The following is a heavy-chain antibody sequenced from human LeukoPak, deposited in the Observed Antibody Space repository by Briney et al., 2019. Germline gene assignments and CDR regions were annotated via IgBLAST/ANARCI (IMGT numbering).Heavy chain of an antibody. CDR2: IKSETDGGTT. V-gene: IGHV3-15*01. D-gene: IGHD5-12*01. CDR1: GFTFSTAW. J-gene: IGHJ5*02. Sequence: GGSLRLSCAASGFTFSTAWMTWVRQAPGKGLEWVGRIKSETDGGTTDYAASVKGRFTTSRDDSRSTLYLQMNSLKAEDTAVYFCSTPSGAPTTLSPSFGAWGQGALVTVSS. CDR3: STPSGAPTTLSPSFGA.